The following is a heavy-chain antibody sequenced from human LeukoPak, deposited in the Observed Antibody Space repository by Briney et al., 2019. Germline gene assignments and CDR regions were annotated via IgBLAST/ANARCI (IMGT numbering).Heavy chain of an antibody. Sequence: GGSLTLSCAASGFTFSGYIMSWVRQAPGKGLEWVSFITTSSSHINYADSVKGRFTISRDNAKNSLYLQLNSLRAEDTGVYYCARRGYCSSTSCYPPDYWGQGTLVTVSS. CDR2: ITTSSSHI. CDR3: ARRGYCSSTSCYPPDY. J-gene: IGHJ4*02. V-gene: IGHV3-21*04. CDR1: GFTFSGYI. D-gene: IGHD2-2*01.